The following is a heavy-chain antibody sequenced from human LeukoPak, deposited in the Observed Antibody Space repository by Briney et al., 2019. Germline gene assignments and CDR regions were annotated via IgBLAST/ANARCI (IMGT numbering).Heavy chain of an antibody. Sequence: PGGSLRLSCAASGFTFSTYSMNWVRQAPGKGLEWVSYISGTSSLIYYADSVKGQFTISRDNAKNSLYLQMNSLRDEDTAVYYCVRDQFFSFDYWGQGTLVTVSS. J-gene: IGHJ4*02. D-gene: IGHD3-3*01. V-gene: IGHV3-48*02. CDR3: VRDQFFSFDY. CDR1: GFTFSTYS. CDR2: ISGTSSLI.